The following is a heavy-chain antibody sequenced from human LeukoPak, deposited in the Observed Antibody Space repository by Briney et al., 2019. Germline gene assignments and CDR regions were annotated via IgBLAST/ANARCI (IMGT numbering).Heavy chain of an antibody. V-gene: IGHV1-24*01. D-gene: IGHD1-26*01. CDR1: GYTFTAYY. Sequence: ASVKVSCKASGYTFTAYYMHWVRQAPGQGLEWMGGFDPEDGETIYAQKFQGRVTMTEDTSTDTAYMELSSLRSEDTAVYYCATDRGRGSYDYWGQGTLVTVSS. J-gene: IGHJ4*02. CDR3: ATDRGRGSYDY. CDR2: FDPEDGET.